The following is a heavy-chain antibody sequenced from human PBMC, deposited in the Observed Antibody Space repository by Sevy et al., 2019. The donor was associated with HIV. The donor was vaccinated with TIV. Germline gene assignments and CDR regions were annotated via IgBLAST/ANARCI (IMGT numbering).Heavy chain of an antibody. CDR2: IYSGGST. CDR3: AGDGRFGELFS. V-gene: IGHV3-53*01. J-gene: IGHJ4*02. CDR1: GFTVSSNN. D-gene: IGHD3-10*01. Sequence: GGSLRLSCAVSGFTVSSNNMNWVRQAPGKGLEWVSVIYSGGSTYYAVSVKGRFTISRDNSKNTLYLQMNSLRAEDTAVYYCAGDGRFGELFSWGQGTLVTVSS.